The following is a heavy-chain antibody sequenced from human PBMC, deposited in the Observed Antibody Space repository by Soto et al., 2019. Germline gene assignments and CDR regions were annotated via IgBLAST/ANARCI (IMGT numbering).Heavy chain of an antibody. CDR3: ASDSHCDGGNCPMGGFDM. D-gene: IGHD2-15*01. V-gene: IGHV5-51*01. CDR2: IYPGNSNT. Sequence: GESLKISCKGSGHIFSNYWIGWVRQMPGKGLEWMGIIYPGNSNTMYSPSFQGQVTISADTALSTTYLQWDTLKPSDTAIYFCASDSHCDGGNCPMGGFDMWGQGTMVTVSS. CDR1: GHIFSNYW. J-gene: IGHJ3*02.